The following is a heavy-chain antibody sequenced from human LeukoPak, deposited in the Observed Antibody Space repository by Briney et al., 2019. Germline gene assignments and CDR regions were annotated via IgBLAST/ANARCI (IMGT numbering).Heavy chain of an antibody. D-gene: IGHD6-13*01. V-gene: IGHV3-48*03. CDR2: ISSSGSTK. CDR1: GFTFSSYE. Sequence: GGSLRLSCAASGFTFSSYEMNWVRQAPGKGLEWLSHISSSGSTKYYANSVKGRFTISRDNAKNSAYLQMNSLTAEDTGLYYCARDATTAVGWVYMDVWGKGTTVTISS. J-gene: IGHJ6*03. CDR3: ARDATTAVGWVYMDV.